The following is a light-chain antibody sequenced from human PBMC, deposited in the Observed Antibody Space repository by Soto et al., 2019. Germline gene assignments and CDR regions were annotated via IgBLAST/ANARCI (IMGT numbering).Light chain of an antibody. CDR2: KAS. Sequence: IQLTQSPSTLSASVGDRVTVTCPASQGIRNDLGWYQQKPGKAPKLLIYKASSLESGVPSRFSGSGSGTDFTLTISSLQPEDFATYYCLQDYNYPRTFGQGTKVDIK. J-gene: IGKJ1*01. CDR1: QGIRND. CDR3: LQDYNYPRT. V-gene: IGKV1-6*01.